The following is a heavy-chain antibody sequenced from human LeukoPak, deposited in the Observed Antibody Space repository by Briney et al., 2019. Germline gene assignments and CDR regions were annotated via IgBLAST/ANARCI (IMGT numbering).Heavy chain of an antibody. CDR1: GFTFSSYA. V-gene: IGHV3-23*01. CDR2: ISGSGGST. D-gene: IGHD6-19*01. J-gene: IGHJ4*02. CDR3: AKDRGRSGWDGLDY. Sequence: PGGSLRLSCAASGFTFSSYAMSWVRQAPGKGLEWVSAISGSGGSTYSADSVRGRFTISRDSSTNTLYLQMNSLRVEDTAMYYCAKDRGRSGWDGLDYWGQGTLVTVSS.